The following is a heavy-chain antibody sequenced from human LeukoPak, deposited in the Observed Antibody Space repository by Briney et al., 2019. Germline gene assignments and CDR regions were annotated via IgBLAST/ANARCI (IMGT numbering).Heavy chain of an antibody. V-gene: IGHV3-21*01. CDR2: ISSSSSYI. J-gene: IGHJ6*02. D-gene: IGHD1-26*01. CDR3: ARDPSRPLILEWELLSSSTTYGMDV. Sequence: AGGSLRLSCAASGFTFSSYSMNWVRQAPGKGLEWVSSISSSSSYIYYADSVKGRFTISRDNAKNSLYLQMNSLRAEDTAVYYCARDPSRPLILEWELLSSSTTYGMDVWGQGTTVTVSS. CDR1: GFTFSSYS.